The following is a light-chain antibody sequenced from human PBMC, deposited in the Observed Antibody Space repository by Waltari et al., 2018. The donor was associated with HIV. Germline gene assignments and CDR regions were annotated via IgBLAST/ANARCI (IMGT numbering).Light chain of an antibody. CDR1: SSDIDVYKY. V-gene: IGLV2-14*03. CDR2: DVS. Sequence: QSTLTQPASVSGSPGQSVTISCTGISSDIDVYKYFSWYQQHPGKAPKLLIYDVSNRPSGVSHLFSGSKSANPASLTISGLQAEDEADYYCSSYTTTSTLYVFGTGTKVTV. J-gene: IGLJ1*01. CDR3: SSYTTTSTLYV.